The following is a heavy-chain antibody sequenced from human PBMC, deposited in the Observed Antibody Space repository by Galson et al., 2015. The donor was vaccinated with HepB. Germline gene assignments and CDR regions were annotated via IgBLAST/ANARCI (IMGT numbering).Heavy chain of an antibody. V-gene: IGHV1-69*13. CDR3: ATGAGRQVNWFDP. D-gene: IGHD6-19*01. J-gene: IGHJ5*02. CDR2: TVPIFGTP. Sequence: SVKVSCKGSGDTFDSSSINWLRQAPGQGLQWMGRTVPIFGTPTYAQNFQDRVTITADDSTKTVYMELTSLRSDDTAVYYCATGAGRQVNWFDPWGQGTPVIVSS. CDR1: GDTFDSSS.